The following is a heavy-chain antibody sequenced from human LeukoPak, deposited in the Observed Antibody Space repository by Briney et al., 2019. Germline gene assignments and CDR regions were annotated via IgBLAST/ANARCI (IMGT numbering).Heavy chain of an antibody. CDR2: LYHSGTI. D-gene: IGHD1-26*01. J-gene: IGHJ5*02. V-gene: IGHV4-39*07. CDR1: GDSLRTTTYY. CDR3: ARDRELAALDP. Sequence: PSETLSLTCTVSGDSLRTTTYYWNWIRQPPGKGLEWIGGLYHSGTIYYNPSLKSRVTMSADKSKNHFSLKLTSVTAADTAVYYCARDRELAALDPWGQGTLVIVSS.